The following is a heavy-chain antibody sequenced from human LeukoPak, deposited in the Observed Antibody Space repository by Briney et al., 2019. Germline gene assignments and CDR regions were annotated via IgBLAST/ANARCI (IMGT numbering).Heavy chain of an antibody. V-gene: IGHV3-30*02. J-gene: IGHJ3*02. D-gene: IGHD1-26*01. CDR2: IRYDGSTK. Sequence: AGGSLRLSCAASGFTFSSYGMHWVRQAPGKGLEWVAFIRYDGSTKYYADSVKGRFTISRDNSKNTLYLQMNSLRAEDTAVYYCARGGSYLSAFDIWGQGTMVTVSS. CDR1: GFTFSSYG. CDR3: ARGGSYLSAFDI.